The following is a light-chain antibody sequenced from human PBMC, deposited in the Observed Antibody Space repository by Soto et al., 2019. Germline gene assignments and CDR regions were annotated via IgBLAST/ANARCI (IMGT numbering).Light chain of an antibody. J-gene: IGKJ1*01. CDR1: QSVSSTY. V-gene: IGKV3-20*01. CDR2: SSS. CDR3: QQYRTSPPTWT. Sequence: TQSPPTLSASVGDRVTITCRASQSVSSTYLAWYQQRPGQAPRLLIYSSSSRASGIPDRLSGSGSGTDFTLTISRLEPEDFAVYYCQQYRTSPPTWTFGQGTKVDI.